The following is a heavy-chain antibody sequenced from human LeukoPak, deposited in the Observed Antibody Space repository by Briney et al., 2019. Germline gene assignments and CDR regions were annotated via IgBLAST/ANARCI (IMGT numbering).Heavy chain of an antibody. D-gene: IGHD3-10*01. J-gene: IGHJ6*03. V-gene: IGHV3-30*02. CDR3: AKDSAMVRGVIPYYCMDV. CDR2: IRYDGSNK. CDR1: GFTFSSYG. Sequence: GGSLRLSCAVSGFTFSSYGMHWVRQAPGKGLEWVAFIRYDGSNKYYGDSVKGRFTISRDNSKNTLYLQMNSLRAEDTAVYYCAKDSAMVRGVIPYYCMDVWGKGTTVTISS.